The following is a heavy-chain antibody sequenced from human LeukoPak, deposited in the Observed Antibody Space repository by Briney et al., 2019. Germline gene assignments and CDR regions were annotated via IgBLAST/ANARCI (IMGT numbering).Heavy chain of an antibody. J-gene: IGHJ5*02. CDR2: ISTYNGKT. D-gene: IGHD2-21*02. CDR3: ARDYCTRGGDCYKEDLFDP. CDR1: GYTFTIYG. Sequence: ASVKVSCRASGYTFTIYGITWVRQAPGQGLEWLGWISTYNGKTNYAQKFQGRVTMTTDTSTSTAYMELRSLRSDDTAIYYCARDYCTRGGDCYKEDLFDPWGQGTLVTVSS. V-gene: IGHV1-18*01.